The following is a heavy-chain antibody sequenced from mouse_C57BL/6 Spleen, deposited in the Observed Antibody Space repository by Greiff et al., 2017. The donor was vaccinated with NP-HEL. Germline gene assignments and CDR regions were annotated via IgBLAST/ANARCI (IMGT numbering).Heavy chain of an antibody. V-gene: IGHV5-16*01. CDR2: INYDGSST. CDR3: ARGGYYPPFAY. D-gene: IGHD2-3*01. J-gene: IGHJ3*01. Sequence: EVQLVESEGGLVQPGSSMKLSCTASGFTFSDYYMAWVRQVPEKGLEWVANINYDGSSTYYLDSLKSRFIISRDNAKNILYLQMSSLKSEDTATYYCARGGYYPPFAYWGQGTLVTVSA. CDR1: GFTFSDYY.